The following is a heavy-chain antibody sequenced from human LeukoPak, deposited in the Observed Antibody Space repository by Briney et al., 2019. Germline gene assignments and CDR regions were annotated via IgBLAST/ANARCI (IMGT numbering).Heavy chain of an antibody. CDR3: TRRGALGMTTTKNLFDQ. CDR1: GFTLSSYS. V-gene: IGHV3-49*04. CDR2: IRSKIYGETT. J-gene: IGHJ4*02. Sequence: PGGSLRLSCAASGFTLSSYSMNWVRQAPGKGLEWIGFIRSKIYGETTLYAASVKGRFIISRDDSKSIAYLQMNSLKPEDTAVYYCTRRGALGMTTTKNLFDQWGQGILVTVSS. D-gene: IGHD5-24*01.